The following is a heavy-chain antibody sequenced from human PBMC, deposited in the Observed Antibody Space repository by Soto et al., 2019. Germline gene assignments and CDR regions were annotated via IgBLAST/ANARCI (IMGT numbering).Heavy chain of an antibody. D-gene: IGHD6-13*01. CDR3: ARAGYSSSWYDYYYGMDV. J-gene: IGHJ6*02. CDR2: MNPNSGNT. V-gene: IGHV1-8*01. CDR1: GYTFTSYD. Sequence: ASVKVSCKASGYTFTSYDINWVRQATGQGPEWMGWMNPNSGNTGYAQKFQGRVTMTRNTSISTAYMELSSLRSEDTAVYYCARAGYSSSWYDYYYGMDVWGQGTTVTVSS.